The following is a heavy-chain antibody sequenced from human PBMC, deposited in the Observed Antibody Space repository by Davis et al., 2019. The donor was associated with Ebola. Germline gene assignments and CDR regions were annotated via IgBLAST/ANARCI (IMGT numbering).Heavy chain of an antibody. V-gene: IGHV4-39*02. CDR1: GGSISSSSYY. CDR3: AREVGATY. D-gene: IGHD1-26*01. Sequence: MPSETLSLTCTVSGGSISSSSYYWGWIRQSPGKGLEWIGSIYYSGSTYYNPSLKSRVTISVDTSKNQFSLKLSSVTAADTAVYYCAREVGATYWGQGTLVTVSS. J-gene: IGHJ4*02. CDR2: IYYSGST.